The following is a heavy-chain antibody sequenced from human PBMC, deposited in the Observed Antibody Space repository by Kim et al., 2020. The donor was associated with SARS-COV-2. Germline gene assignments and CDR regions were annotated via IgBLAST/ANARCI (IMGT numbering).Heavy chain of an antibody. J-gene: IGHJ6*01. CDR1: DYTFTSHG. Sequence: ASVKVSCQSSDYTFTSHGINWVRQAPGQGLEWMGWISIYNDETNYAQKFQGRVSMTTDTSTSTAYMELRSLRSDDTAIYYCARGRSSVENFYDTRCYY. CDR2: ISIYNDET. V-gene: IGHV1-18*04. CDR3: ARGRSSVENFYDTRCYY. D-gene: IGHD3-22*01.